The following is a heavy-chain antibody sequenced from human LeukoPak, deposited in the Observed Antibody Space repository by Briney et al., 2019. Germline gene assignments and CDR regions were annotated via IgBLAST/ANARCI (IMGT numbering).Heavy chain of an antibody. CDR2: IYYSGST. V-gene: IGHV4-59*01. D-gene: IGHD4-17*01. CDR1: GGSISSYY. J-gene: IGHJ4*02. Sequence: PSETLSLTCTVSGGSISSYYWSWIRQPPGTGLEWIGYIYYSGSTNYNPSLKSRVTISVDTSKKQFSLKLSSVTAADTAVYYCARGTTVTTYPFDYWGQGTLVTVSS. CDR3: ARGTTVTTYPFDY.